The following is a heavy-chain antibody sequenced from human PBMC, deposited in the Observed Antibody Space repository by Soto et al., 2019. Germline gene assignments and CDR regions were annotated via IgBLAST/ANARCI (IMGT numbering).Heavy chain of an antibody. CDR1: GYTFTSYD. Sequence: GASVKVSCKASGYTFTSYDINWVRQATGQGLEWMGWMNPNSGNTGYAQKFQGRVTMTRNTSISTAYMELSSLRSEDTAVYYCARGHYDFWSGYYSRYMDVWGKGTTVTVSS. D-gene: IGHD3-3*01. V-gene: IGHV1-8*01. J-gene: IGHJ6*03. CDR3: ARGHYDFWSGYYSRYMDV. CDR2: MNPNSGNT.